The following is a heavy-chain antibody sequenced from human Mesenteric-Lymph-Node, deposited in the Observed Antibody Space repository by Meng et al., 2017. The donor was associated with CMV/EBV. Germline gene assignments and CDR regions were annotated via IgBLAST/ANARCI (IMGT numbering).Heavy chain of an antibody. V-gene: IGHV4-61*01. J-gene: IGHJ4*02. D-gene: IGHD1-26*01. Sequence: PQTLSLTCTVSGGSVRSGTYYWGWIRQPPGKGLEWIGSIYYSRNTNYNPSLKSRVTISEDTSKNQFSLKLSSVTAADTAVYYCARGSLGATYYFDYWGQGTLVTVSS. CDR3: ARGSLGATYYFDY. CDR2: IYYSRNT. CDR1: GGSVRSGTYY.